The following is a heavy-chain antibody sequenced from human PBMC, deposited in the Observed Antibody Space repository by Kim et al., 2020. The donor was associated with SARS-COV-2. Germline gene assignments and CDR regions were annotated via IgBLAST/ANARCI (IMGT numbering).Heavy chain of an antibody. CDR2: ISYDGSNK. V-gene: IGHV3-30*18. CDR3: AKSIGYDSSGYYDY. Sequence: GGSLRLSCAASGFTFSSYGTHWVRQAPGKGLEWVAVISYDGSNKYYADSVKGRFTISRDNSKNTLYLQMNSLRAEDTAVYYCAKSIGYDSSGYYDYWGQGTLVTVSS. J-gene: IGHJ4*02. D-gene: IGHD3-22*01. CDR1: GFTFSSYG.